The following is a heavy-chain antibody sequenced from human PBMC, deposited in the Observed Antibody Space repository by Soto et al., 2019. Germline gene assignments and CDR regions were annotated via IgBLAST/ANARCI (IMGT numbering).Heavy chain of an antibody. V-gene: IGHV1-18*04. CDR2: ISPYNGTT. D-gene: IGHD1-1*01. Sequence: GASVKVSCKASGSTFTTYGISWVRQAPGQGLEWMGWISPYNGTTKYAEKFQGEITMTTDTATSTAYMDLRSLRSDDTAVYYCARDGERDTGLNFYYYLHGMDAWGQGTRVTVSS. CDR1: GSTFTTYG. CDR3: ARDGERDTGLNFYYYLHGMDA. J-gene: IGHJ6*02.